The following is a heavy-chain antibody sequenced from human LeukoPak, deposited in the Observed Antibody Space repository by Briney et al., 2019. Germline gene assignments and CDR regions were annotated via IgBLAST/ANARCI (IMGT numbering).Heavy chain of an antibody. Sequence: SVKVSCKASGGTFSSYAISWVRQAPGQGLEWMGGIIPIFGTANYAQKFQGRVTITADESTSTAYMELSSLRSEDTAVYYCARSRDGYNFYFDYRGQGTLVTVSS. CDR2: IIPIFGTA. J-gene: IGHJ4*02. CDR3: ARSRDGYNFYFDY. V-gene: IGHV1-69*13. CDR1: GGTFSSYA. D-gene: IGHD5-24*01.